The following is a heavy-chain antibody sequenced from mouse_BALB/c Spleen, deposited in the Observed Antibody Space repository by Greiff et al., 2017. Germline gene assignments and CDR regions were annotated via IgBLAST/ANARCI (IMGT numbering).Heavy chain of an antibody. CDR2: LNPGSGGT. CDR1: GYAFTNYL. Sequence: VQLKESGAELVRPGTSVKVSCKASGYAFTNYLMEWVKQRPGQGLEWIGVLNPGSGGTNYNEKFKGKATLTADKSSSTAYMQLSSLTSDDSAVYFCARSKYGNSAYWGQGTLVTVSA. D-gene: IGHD2-10*02. J-gene: IGHJ3*01. CDR3: ARSKYGNSAY. V-gene: IGHV1-54*01.